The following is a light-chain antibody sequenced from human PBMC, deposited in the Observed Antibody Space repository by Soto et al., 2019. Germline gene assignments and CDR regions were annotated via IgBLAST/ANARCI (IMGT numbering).Light chain of an antibody. CDR3: QKYNGAPRT. V-gene: IGKV1-27*01. CDR1: QGISNY. J-gene: IGKJ1*01. CDR2: AAS. Sequence: DIQMTQSPSSLSAPVGDRVTITCRANQGISNYLAWYQQKPGKAPKLLIYAASTLQSGVPSRFSGSGFGTDFTLTISSLQTEDVATYYCQKYNGAPRTFGQGTKVDIK.